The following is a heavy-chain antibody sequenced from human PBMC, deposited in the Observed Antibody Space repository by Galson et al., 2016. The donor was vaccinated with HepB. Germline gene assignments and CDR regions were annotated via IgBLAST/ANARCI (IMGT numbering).Heavy chain of an antibody. CDR2: IFGGGFGE. CDR3: AKYQGQPVSSYYFDY. CDR1: GFIFDNYA. J-gene: IGHJ4*02. Sequence: LRLSCEASGFIFDNYAMGWVRQPQGKGLEWISAIFGGGFGENYPASVKGRFTISRDNSKNTLYLQMENLKAEDTAVYYCAKYQGQPVSSYYFDYWGRGALVTASS. D-gene: IGHD1-14*01. V-gene: IGHV3-23*01.